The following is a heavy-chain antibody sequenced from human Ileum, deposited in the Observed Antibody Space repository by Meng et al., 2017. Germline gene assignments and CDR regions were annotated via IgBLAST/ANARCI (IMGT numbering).Heavy chain of an antibody. Sequence: SLKISCAASGFTFSDHYMDWVRQAPGQGLEWVARIRNRENSYTTDYAASVKCRFTISRDDSKSSVYLQMNSLKTEDTAAYYCTRPYSATVDWGQGTLVTVSS. CDR2: IRNRENSYTT. J-gene: IGHJ1*01. CDR3: TRPYSATVD. CDR1: GFTFSDHY. D-gene: IGHD5-12*01. V-gene: IGHV3-72*01.